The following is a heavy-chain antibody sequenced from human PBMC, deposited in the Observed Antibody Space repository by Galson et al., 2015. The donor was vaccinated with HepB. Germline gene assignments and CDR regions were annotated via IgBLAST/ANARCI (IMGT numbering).Heavy chain of an antibody. D-gene: IGHD2-2*01. V-gene: IGHV3-7*03. J-gene: IGHJ4*02. Sequence: SLRLSCAASGFSFSNYWMSWVRQAPGKGVEWVANIKQDGSEKYYVDSVKGRFTISRDNAKNSLYLQMNSLRAEDTAVYYCARDRCTSTSCFFDYWGQGTLVTVSS. CDR3: ARDRCTSTSCFFDY. CDR2: IKQDGSEK. CDR1: GFSFSNYW.